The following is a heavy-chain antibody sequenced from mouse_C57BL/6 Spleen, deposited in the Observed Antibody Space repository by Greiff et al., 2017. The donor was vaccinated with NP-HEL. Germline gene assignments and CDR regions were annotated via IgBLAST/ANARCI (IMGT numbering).Heavy chain of an antibody. CDR3: ARGGYDYDEEPWFAY. Sequence: QVQLQQPGAELVKPGASVKMSCKASGYTFTSYWITWVKQRPGQGLEWIGDIYPGSGSTNYNEKFKSKATLTVDTSSSTAYMQLSSLTSEDSAVYYCARGGYDYDEEPWFAYWGQGTLVTVSA. V-gene: IGHV1-55*01. CDR2: IYPGSGST. CDR1: GYTFTSYW. D-gene: IGHD2-4*01. J-gene: IGHJ3*01.